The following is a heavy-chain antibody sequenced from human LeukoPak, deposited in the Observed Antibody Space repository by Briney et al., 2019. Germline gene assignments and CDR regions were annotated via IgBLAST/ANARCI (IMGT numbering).Heavy chain of an antibody. CDR2: IYYSGSP. V-gene: IGHV4-39*01. CDR1: GGSISSSSDY. CDR3: ARHTGAGLIPGYSSGWHGYYFDD. J-gene: IGHJ4*02. D-gene: IGHD6-19*01. Sequence: SETLSLTCTVSGGSISSSSDYWGWVRPPPGKGLEWFGSIYYSGSPYYNPSLKSRVTISVDTSKKQFSLRMSSVTAADTAVYYCARHTGAGLIPGYSSGWHGYYFDDWGQGTLATVSS.